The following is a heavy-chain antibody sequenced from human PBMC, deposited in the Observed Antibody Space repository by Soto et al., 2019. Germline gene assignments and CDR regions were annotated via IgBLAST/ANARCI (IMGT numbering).Heavy chain of an antibody. CDR1: GFTFTNYA. J-gene: IGHJ4*02. Sequence: PGGSLRLSCAASGFTFTNYAMTWVRQAPGKGLEWVSTIYGSSDGTYNADSVKGRFTISRDNSKNTVYLQMNSLRAEDTAMYYSAKPLQYNYLDSWGQGTLVPVSS. CDR2: IYGSSDGT. CDR3: AKPLQYNYLDS. D-gene: IGHD1-1*01. V-gene: IGHV3-23*01.